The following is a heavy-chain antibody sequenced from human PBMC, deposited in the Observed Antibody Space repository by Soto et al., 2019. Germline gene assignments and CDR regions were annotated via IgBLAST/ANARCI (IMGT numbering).Heavy chain of an antibody. D-gene: IGHD2-8*01. CDR1: GFTFSSYG. CDR3: AGRYCTSAICYTNYYYYMDV. V-gene: IGHV3-23*01. Sequence: EVQLLESGGGWVQPGGSLRLSCAASGFTFSSYGMNWVRQAPGKGLEWVSSISASGGNAYYADSVKGRFTISRDNSKDTLSLQMNSLRAEDTAVYYCAGRYCTSAICYTNYYYYMDVWGKGTTVTVSS. CDR2: ISASGGNA. J-gene: IGHJ6*03.